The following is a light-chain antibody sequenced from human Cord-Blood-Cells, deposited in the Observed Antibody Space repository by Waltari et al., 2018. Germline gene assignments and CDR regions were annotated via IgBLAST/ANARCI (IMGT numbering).Light chain of an antibody. V-gene: IGLV2-23*02. Sequence: QSALTQPASVSGSPGQSITISCTGTSSDVGSYNLISCYQQHPGKAPKLMIYEVSKRPSGVSNRFSGSKSGNTASLTISGLQAEDEADYYCCSYAGSSTFHYVFGTGTKVTVL. CDR1: SSDVGSYNL. J-gene: IGLJ1*01. CDR2: EVS. CDR3: CSYAGSSTFHYV.